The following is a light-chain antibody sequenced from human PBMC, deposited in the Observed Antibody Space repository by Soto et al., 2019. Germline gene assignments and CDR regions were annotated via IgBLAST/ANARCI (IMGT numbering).Light chain of an antibody. CDR3: QQYGSLTLT. J-gene: IGKJ4*01. CDR1: QSVSSSY. V-gene: IGKV3-20*01. Sequence: EIVLTQSPGTLSLSPGERATLSCRASQSVSSSYLAWYQQKPGQAPRLLIYGASSRATGIPDRFSGSGSGTDFTLTISILEPEDFAVYYCQQYGSLTLTFGGGTKVEIK. CDR2: GAS.